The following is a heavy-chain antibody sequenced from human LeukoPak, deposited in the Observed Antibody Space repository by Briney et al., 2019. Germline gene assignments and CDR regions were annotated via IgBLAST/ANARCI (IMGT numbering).Heavy chain of an antibody. J-gene: IGHJ4*02. Sequence: GGSLRLSCAASGFTFNNYAMAWVRQAPGKGLEWVSGISGSGGSTFYSVKGRFTISKDNSKNTLFLQMNRLRAEDTAIYYCAKAGEYCPDGSCYSENYYFDYWGQGTLVTVSS. CDR2: ISGSGGST. V-gene: IGHV3-23*01. CDR3: AKAGEYCPDGSCYSENYYFDY. CDR1: GFTFNNYA. D-gene: IGHD2-15*01.